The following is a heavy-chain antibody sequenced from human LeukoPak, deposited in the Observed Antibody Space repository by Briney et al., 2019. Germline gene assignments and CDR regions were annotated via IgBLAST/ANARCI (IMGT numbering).Heavy chain of an antibody. CDR3: AGSRDYSSSYYFDY. CDR1: GXSFTSNW. D-gene: IGHD6-6*01. Sequence: GESLKISFKGSGXSFTSNWIGWARQMPGKGLEWMGIIYPGDSDTRYSPSFQGQVTISADKSISTAYLQWSSLKASDTAMYYCAGSRDYSSSYYFDYWGQGTLVTVSA. V-gene: IGHV5-51*01. CDR2: IYPGDSDT. J-gene: IGHJ4*02.